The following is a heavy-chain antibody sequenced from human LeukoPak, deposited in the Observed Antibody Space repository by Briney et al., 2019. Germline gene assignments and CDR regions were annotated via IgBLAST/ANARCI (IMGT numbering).Heavy chain of an antibody. D-gene: IGHD2-2*01. V-gene: IGHV4-38-2*01. Sequence: KPSETLSLTCAVSGFSISSGYFWAWVRRPPGKGLEWIGSIYYSGTTYYSPSLKRRVTISVDTSKSQFSLKLNSVTAADTAMYYCARLAVVELPAARSNYFDYWGQGTLVTVSS. CDR2: IYYSGTT. CDR3: ARLAVVELPAARSNYFDY. J-gene: IGHJ4*02. CDR1: GFSISSGYF.